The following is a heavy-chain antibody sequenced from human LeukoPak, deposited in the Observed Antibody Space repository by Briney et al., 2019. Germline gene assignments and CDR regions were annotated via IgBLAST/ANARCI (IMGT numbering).Heavy chain of an antibody. D-gene: IGHD6-25*01. J-gene: IGHJ6*02. Sequence: GGSLRLSCAASGFTFSDNGMNWVRQAPGKGLEWVSAISGSGGSTYYADSVKGRFTISRDNSKNTLYLQMNSLRAEDTAVYYCAKRLDSSARYYYYGMDVWGQGTTVTVSS. V-gene: IGHV3-23*01. CDR1: GFTFSDNG. CDR3: AKRLDSSARYYYYGMDV. CDR2: ISGSGGST.